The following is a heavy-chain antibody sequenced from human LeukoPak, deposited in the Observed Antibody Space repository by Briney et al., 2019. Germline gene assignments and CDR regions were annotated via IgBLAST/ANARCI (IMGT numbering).Heavy chain of an antibody. CDR3: ARVILGYCSSTSCYDY. J-gene: IGHJ4*02. V-gene: IGHV3-48*01. CDR1: GFTFSSYS. Sequence: GGSLRLSCAASGFTFSSYSMNWVRQAPGKGLEWVSYISSSSSTIYYADSVKGRFTISRDNAKNSLYLQMNSLRAEDTAVYYCARVILGYCSSTSCYDYWGQGTLVTVSS. D-gene: IGHD2-2*01. CDR2: ISSSSSTI.